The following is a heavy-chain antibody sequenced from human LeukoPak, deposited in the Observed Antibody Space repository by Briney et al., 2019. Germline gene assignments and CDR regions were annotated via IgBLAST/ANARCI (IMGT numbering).Heavy chain of an antibody. Sequence: PGGSLRFSGATSGLIFSNYGMHWFRKAPGKGLEWVSSISRSNIYKYYADSVKGRFTISRDNAKNSLYLQMNSLRAEDTAVYYCANSRYDSSGYYGIIGYWGQGTLVTVSS. J-gene: IGHJ4*02. V-gene: IGHV3-21*01. D-gene: IGHD3-22*01. CDR3: ANSRYDSSGYYGIIGY. CDR1: GLIFSNYG. CDR2: ISRSNIYK.